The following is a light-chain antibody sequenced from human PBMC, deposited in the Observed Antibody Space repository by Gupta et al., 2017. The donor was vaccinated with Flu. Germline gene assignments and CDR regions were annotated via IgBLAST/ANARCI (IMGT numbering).Light chain of an antibody. V-gene: IGKV1-33*01. Sequence: DIQMTQSPSSLSASVGDRVTITCQASQDITNYLNWYQHKSGKAPKLLIYDASKVETGVPSRFSGGGSGTDFTLTISGRQPEDVATYYCQNKENLSVTFGHGTKVDIK. CDR3: QNKENLSVT. CDR2: DAS. J-gene: IGKJ3*01. CDR1: QDITNY.